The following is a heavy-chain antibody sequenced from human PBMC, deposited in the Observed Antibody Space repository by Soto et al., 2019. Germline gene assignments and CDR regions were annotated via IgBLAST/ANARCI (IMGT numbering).Heavy chain of an antibody. CDR1: GGSISSYY. CDR3: ARRRAVAARRHYYYYMDV. Sequence: SETLSLTCTVSGGSISSYYWSWIRQPPGKGLEWIGYIYYSGSTNYNPPLKSRVTISVDTSKNQFSLKLSSVTAADTAVYYCARRRAVAARRHYYYYMDVWGKGTTVTVS. CDR2: IYYSGST. V-gene: IGHV4-59*08. D-gene: IGHD6-19*01. J-gene: IGHJ6*03.